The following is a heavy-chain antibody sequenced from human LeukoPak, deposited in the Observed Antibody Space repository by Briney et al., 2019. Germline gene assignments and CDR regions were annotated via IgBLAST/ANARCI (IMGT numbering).Heavy chain of an antibody. D-gene: IGHD3-10*01. CDR1: GGSISSYY. V-gene: IGHV4-59*08. J-gene: IGHJ2*01. CDR2: IYYSGST. CDR3: ARGPAGDWYFDL. Sequence: SETLSLTCTVSGGSISSYYWSWIRQPPGKGLEWIGYIYYSGSTNYNPSLKSRLTISVDTSKNQFSLRLSSVTAADTAMYYCARGPAGDWYFDLWGRGTLVTVSS.